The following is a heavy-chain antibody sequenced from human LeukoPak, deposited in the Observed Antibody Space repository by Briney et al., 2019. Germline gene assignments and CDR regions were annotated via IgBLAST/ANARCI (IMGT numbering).Heavy chain of an antibody. D-gene: IGHD3-10*01. CDR3: ARGFLYGDFDP. V-gene: IGHV1-8*01. Sequence: GASVTVSCKPSGYTFTSYDINWVRPAPGQGLEWMGWMNRNSGNTGYAQKFQGRVTMTRNTSISTAYMELSSLRSEDTAVYYCARGFLYGDFDPWGQGTLVTVSS. CDR2: MNRNSGNT. CDR1: GYTFTSYD. J-gene: IGHJ5*02.